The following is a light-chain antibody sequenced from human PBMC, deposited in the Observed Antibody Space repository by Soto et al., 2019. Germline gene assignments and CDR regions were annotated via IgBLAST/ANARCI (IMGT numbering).Light chain of an antibody. CDR3: CSYAGTTISYV. CDR2: EVN. J-gene: IGLJ1*01. V-gene: IGLV2-23*02. CDR1: SSDVGSYNY. Sequence: QSALTQPASVSGSPGQSITISCTGTSSDVGSYNYVSWFQHHPGKAPKLIIYEVNKRPSGISDRFSGSKSGNTASLTISGLQAEAEADYYCCSYAGTTISYVFGTETKLTVL.